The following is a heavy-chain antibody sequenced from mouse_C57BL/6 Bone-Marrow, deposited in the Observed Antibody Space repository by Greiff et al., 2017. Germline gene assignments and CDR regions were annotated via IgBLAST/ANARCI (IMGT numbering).Heavy chain of an antibody. Sequence: VQLKQSGPELVKPGASVTISCKASGYSFTGYYMNWVKQSPEKSLEWIGEINPSTGATTYNHKFKAKPTLTVYKSSSTAYIQLKSLTSQDSAVYYCASDYVEAMYYWGQGTSVTVSS. CDR1: GYSFTGYY. CDR3: ASDYVEAMYY. J-gene: IGHJ4*01. CDR2: INPSTGAT. V-gene: IGHV1-42*01. D-gene: IGHD2-13*01.